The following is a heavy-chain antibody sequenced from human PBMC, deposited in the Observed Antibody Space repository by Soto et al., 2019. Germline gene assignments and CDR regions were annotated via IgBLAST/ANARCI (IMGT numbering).Heavy chain of an antibody. CDR3: AKDVRYCSSTSCYAAVHYYYYGMDV. V-gene: IGHV3-30*18. CDR1: GFTFSRYG. Sequence: QVQLVESGGGVVQPGRSLRLSCAASGFTFSRYGMHWVRQAPGKGLEWVAVISYDGSNKYYADSVKGRFTISRDNSKNTLYLQMNSLRAEDTAVYYCAKDVRYCSSTSCYAAVHYYYYGMDVWGQGTTVTVSS. D-gene: IGHD2-2*01. J-gene: IGHJ6*02. CDR2: ISYDGSNK.